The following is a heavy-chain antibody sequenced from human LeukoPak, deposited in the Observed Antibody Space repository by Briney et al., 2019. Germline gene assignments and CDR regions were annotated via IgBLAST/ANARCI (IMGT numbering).Heavy chain of an antibody. CDR2: IYPSDSDT. J-gene: IGHJ3*01. CDR1: GSRFTGYW. CDR3: ARQPGGFYGQDAFDV. V-gene: IGHV5-51*01. Sequence: GESLKISCKGFGSRFTGYWYGWVRQMPGKGLEWMGIIYPSDSDTRYSPSFQGQVTISADKSINIVYLKWSSLKASDTAMYYCARQPGGFYGQDAFDVWGQGTMVTVSS. D-gene: IGHD4-17*01.